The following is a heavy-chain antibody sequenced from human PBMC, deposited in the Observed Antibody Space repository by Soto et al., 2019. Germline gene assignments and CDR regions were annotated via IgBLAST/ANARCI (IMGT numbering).Heavy chain of an antibody. CDR3: ARDLSWGSNWYYYMDV. Sequence: EVQLVESGGGLVQPGGSLRLSCATSGFILSDCAMNWVRQAPGKGLEWVSYISSSSSVIDYADSVKGRFTVSRDNARNSVYLQMNRLRGEDTAVYYCARDLSWGSNWYYYMDVWGKGTTVTVSS. D-gene: IGHD7-27*01. J-gene: IGHJ6*03. V-gene: IGHV3-48*01. CDR1: GFILSDCA. CDR2: ISSSSSVI.